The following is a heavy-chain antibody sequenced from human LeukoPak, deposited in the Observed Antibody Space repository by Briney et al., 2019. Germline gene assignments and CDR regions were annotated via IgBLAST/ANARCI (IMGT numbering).Heavy chain of an antibody. D-gene: IGHD3-22*01. Sequence: GGSLRLSCAASGFTFNSYEMIWVRQAPGEGLEWVSSISGSRRTIYIADSVKGRFNISRDSANNSLYPNMNTLRCEDTGLYYCARGGGSITMTHWGQGTLVTVSS. CDR2: ISGSRRTI. V-gene: IGHV3-48*03. J-gene: IGHJ4*02. CDR1: GFTFNSYE. CDR3: ARGGGSITMTH.